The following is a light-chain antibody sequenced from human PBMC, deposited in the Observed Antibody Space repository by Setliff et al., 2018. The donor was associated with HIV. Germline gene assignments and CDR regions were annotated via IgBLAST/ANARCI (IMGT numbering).Light chain of an antibody. CDR2: EVD. CDR3: CSYGSGDIWV. CDR1: SSDVGNTLS. J-gene: IGLJ2*01. V-gene: IGLV2-23*02. Sequence: QSALTQPASVSGSPGQSITISCTGSSSDVGNTLSVSWYQQNVGEAPKLLIYEVDRRPSGISHRFSGSKSGNTASLTISGLQVEDEADYYCCSYGSGDIWVFGGGTKVTV.